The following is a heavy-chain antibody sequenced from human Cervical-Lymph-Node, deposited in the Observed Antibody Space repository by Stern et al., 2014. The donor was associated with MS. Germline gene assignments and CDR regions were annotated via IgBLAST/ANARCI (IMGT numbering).Heavy chain of an antibody. D-gene: IGHD6-13*01. J-gene: IGHJ6*02. CDR1: GYTFTNYD. CDR2: MNPNRGTT. V-gene: IGHV1-8*01. Sequence: QVQLVESGAEVKKPGASLKVSCTASGYTFTNYDINWVRQAAGQGLEWMGWMNPNRGTTGYAKEFQGRVTMNRQNSITTRYMALSGLRSDDTAVYYCARGTPTILDTNSGYQSNFYHYAMDVWGQGTTVTVSS. CDR3: ARGTPTILDTNSGYQSNFYHYAMDV.